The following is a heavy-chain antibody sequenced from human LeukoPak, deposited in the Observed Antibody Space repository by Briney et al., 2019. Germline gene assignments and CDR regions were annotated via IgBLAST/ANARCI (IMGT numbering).Heavy chain of an antibody. CDR1: GFTVSSNY. J-gene: IGHJ5*02. V-gene: IGHV3-53*01. D-gene: IGHD3-9*01. Sequence: PGGSLRLSCAASGFTVSSNYMSWVRQAPGKGLEGVSVIYSGGSTYYADSVKGRFTISRDNSKNTLYLQMNSLRAEDTAVYYCARGPGGRLRYFDWSLSFDPWGQGTLVTVSS. CDR2: IYSGGST. CDR3: ARGPGGRLRYFDWSLSFDP.